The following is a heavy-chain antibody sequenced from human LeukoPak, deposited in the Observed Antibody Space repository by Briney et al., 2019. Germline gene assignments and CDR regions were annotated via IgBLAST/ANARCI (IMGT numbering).Heavy chain of an antibody. V-gene: IGHV4-4*02. J-gene: IGHJ4*02. CDR2: ISLAGQT. CDR1: GGSISGTNW. Sequence: PSETLSLTCGVSGGSISGTNWWSWVRQPPGQGLEWIGEISLAGQTNYNPSLKSRVTISVDTSKNQFSLKLSSVTAADTAVYYCARGPHTGVNYYDSSGYYYWGQGTLVTVSS. CDR3: ARGPHTGVNYYDSSGYYY. D-gene: IGHD3-22*01.